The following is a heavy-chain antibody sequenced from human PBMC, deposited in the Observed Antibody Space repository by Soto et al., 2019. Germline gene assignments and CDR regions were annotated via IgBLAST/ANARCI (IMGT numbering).Heavy chain of an antibody. Sequence: ASVKVSCKASGYTLTSYGISWVRQAPGQGLEWMGWISAYNGNTNYAQKLQGRVTMTTDTSTSTAYMELRSLRSDDTAVYYCARVDYSNFPLYYYYGMDVWGQGTTVTVSS. CDR3: ARVDYSNFPLYYYYGMDV. V-gene: IGHV1-18*01. D-gene: IGHD4-4*01. J-gene: IGHJ6*02. CDR1: GYTLTSYG. CDR2: ISAYNGNT.